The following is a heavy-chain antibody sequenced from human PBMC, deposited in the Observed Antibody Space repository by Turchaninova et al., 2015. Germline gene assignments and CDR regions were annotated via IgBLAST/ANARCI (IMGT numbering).Heavy chain of an antibody. Sequence: QVQLQASGPGWVQPSPSLYLTCTVHVGSIRRGGYYWRWIRQHPGKGREWMGYIDNGGSSYDNPSRKSRITISVDTSKTQCSLILGSVTDADTAVNYCARGGSQRYFQHWGQGTLVTVSS. D-gene: IGHD1-26*01. V-gene: IGHV4-31*03. CDR1: VGSIRRGGYY. J-gene: IGHJ1*01. CDR2: IDNGGSS. CDR3: ARGGSQRYFQH.